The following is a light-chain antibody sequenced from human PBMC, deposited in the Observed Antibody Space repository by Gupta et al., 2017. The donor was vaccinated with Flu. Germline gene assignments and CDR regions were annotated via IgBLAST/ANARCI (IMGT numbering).Light chain of an antibody. CDR1: QSVSSY. CDR3: QQCQYWPPNT. CDR2: DAS. V-gene: IGKV3-11*01. Sequence: EVVLTQSPATLSLSPGERATLSCRTSQSVSSYLAWYHQKPGQAPRLLIYDASNRATGIPARFSGSGSGTDFTLTISSLEPEDFAVYYCQQCQYWPPNTFGQGTRLESK. J-gene: IGKJ5*01.